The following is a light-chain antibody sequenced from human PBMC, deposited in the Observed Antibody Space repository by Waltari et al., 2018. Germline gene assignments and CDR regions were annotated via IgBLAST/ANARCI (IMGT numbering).Light chain of an antibody. Sequence: QSALTQPPSASGSPGQSVTISCTGTSTDIGVYNYVSWYQQPPGKAPELLIYEVSERPSGVPVRFSGSKSGSTASLTVFGLQTEDEADYYCASFAGSNTLFGGGTKLTVL. J-gene: IGLJ2*01. V-gene: IGLV2-8*01. CDR3: ASFAGSNTL. CDR2: EVS. CDR1: STDIGVYNY.